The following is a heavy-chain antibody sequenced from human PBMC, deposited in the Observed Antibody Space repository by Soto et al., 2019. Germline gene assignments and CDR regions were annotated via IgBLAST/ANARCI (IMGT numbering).Heavy chain of an antibody. CDR3: AKSDIAVADNAFDI. CDR1: GFTFSSYG. D-gene: IGHD6-19*01. CDR2: ISYDGSNK. V-gene: IGHV3-30*18. Sequence: QVQLVESGGGVVQPGRSLRLSCAASGFTFSSYGMHWVRQAPGKGLEWVAVISYDGSNKYYADSVKGRFTISRDNSKNTLYLQMNSLRAEDTAVYYSAKSDIAVADNAFDIWGQGTMVTVSS. J-gene: IGHJ3*02.